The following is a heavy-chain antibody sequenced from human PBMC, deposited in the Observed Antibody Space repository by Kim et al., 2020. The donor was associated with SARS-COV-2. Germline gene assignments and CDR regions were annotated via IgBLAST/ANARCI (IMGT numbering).Heavy chain of an antibody. CDR2: IDLSNGNP. J-gene: IGHJ4*02. Sequence: ASVKVSCKASGYIFTTYAINWLRQAPGQGLEWLGWIDLSNGNPTYAPGFRGRFVFSLDTSVSTTYLQILSLQAEDTAVYYCVRDTFRQGVSYLDQWGQGTLVTVSS. V-gene: IGHV7-4-1*01. CDR3: VRDTFRQGVSYLDQ. CDR1: GYIFTTYA.